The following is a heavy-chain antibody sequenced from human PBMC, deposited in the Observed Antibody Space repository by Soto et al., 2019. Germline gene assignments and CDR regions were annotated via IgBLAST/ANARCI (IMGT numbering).Heavy chain of an antibody. CDR2: IYYGGSA. CDR3: ARDSYFDLKRGGYYYYAMDV. D-gene: IGHD3-10*01. V-gene: IGHV4-61*01. Sequence: QVQLQESGPGLVKPSETLSLTCTVSGGSVNSGSYYWSWIRQPPGKGLEWVGHIYYGGSATYNPSLQSRVTILVDTSKDQFSLKLTSVTAADTAVYYCARDSYFDLKRGGYYYYAMDVWGQGTTVTVSS. J-gene: IGHJ6*02. CDR1: GGSVNSGSYY.